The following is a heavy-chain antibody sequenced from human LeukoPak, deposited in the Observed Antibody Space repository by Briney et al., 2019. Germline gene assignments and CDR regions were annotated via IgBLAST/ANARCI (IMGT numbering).Heavy chain of an antibody. Sequence: NPSETLSLTRAVYGGSFSGYYWSWIRQPPGKGLEWIGEINHSGSTNYNPSLKSRVTISVDTSKNQFSLKLSSVTAADTAVYYCARLRGRYYYGSGSSLGPWGQGTLVTVSS. V-gene: IGHV4-34*01. CDR2: INHSGST. D-gene: IGHD3-10*01. J-gene: IGHJ5*02. CDR3: ARLRGRYYYGSGSSLGP. CDR1: GGSFSGYY.